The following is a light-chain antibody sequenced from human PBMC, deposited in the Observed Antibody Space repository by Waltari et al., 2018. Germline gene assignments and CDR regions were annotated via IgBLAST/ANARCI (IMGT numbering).Light chain of an antibody. Sequence: EIVLPQSPCTPSLSPGERATLSCRASQSVSRALAWYQQNTGQAPRLLIYGASNRATGIPDRFSGSGSGTDFSLIISRLEPEDFAVYYCQHYVSLPVTFGQGTKVEIK. CDR3: QHYVSLPVT. J-gene: IGKJ1*01. V-gene: IGKV3-20*01. CDR1: QSVSRA. CDR2: GAS.